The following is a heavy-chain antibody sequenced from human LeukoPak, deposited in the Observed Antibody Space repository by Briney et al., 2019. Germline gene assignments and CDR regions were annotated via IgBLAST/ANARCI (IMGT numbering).Heavy chain of an antibody. J-gene: IGHJ4*02. D-gene: IGHD2-8*01. Sequence: EASVKVSCKASGYTFTGYYMHWVRQAPGQGLEWMGRINPNSGGTNYAQKFQGRVTMTRDTSISTAYMELSRLRSDDTAVYYCARFGEWQGYFDYWGQGTLVTVSS. V-gene: IGHV1-2*06. CDR3: ARFGEWQGYFDY. CDR1: GYTFTGYY. CDR2: INPNSGGT.